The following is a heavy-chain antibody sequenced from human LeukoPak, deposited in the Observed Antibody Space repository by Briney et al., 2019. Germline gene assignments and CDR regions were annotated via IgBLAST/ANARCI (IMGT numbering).Heavy chain of an antibody. Sequence: PGGSLRLSCAASEFTFSSYSMNWVRQAPGKGLEWVSYITNSGNSKSYADSVKGRFTISRDNAKNSLYLQMNSLRDEDTAVYYCVRDPHALDYWGRGTLVTVSS. CDR3: VRDPHALDY. CDR1: EFTFSSYS. V-gene: IGHV3-48*02. J-gene: IGHJ4*02. CDR2: ITNSGNSK.